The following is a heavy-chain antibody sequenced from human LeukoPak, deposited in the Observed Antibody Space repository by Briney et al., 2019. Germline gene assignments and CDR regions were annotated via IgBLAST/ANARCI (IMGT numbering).Heavy chain of an antibody. CDR1: GGSISSYY. D-gene: IGHD6-19*01. Sequence: PSETLSLTCTVSGGSISSYYRSWIRQPPGKGLEWIGYIYYSGSTNYNPSLKSRVTISVDTSKNQFSLKLSSVTAADTAVYYCASLIVNSGWTKGGWFDPWGQGTLVTVSS. CDR2: IYYSGST. V-gene: IGHV4-59*12. J-gene: IGHJ5*02. CDR3: ASLIVNSGWTKGGWFDP.